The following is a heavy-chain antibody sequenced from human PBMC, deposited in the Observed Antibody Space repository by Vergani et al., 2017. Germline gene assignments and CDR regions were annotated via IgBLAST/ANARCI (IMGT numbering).Heavy chain of an antibody. D-gene: IGHD6-6*01. V-gene: IGHV3-30-3*01. CDR1: GFTFSSYA. CDR2: ISYDGSNK. CDR3: ARAECSSSFNY. J-gene: IGHJ4*02. Sequence: QVQLVESGGGVVQHGRSLRLSCAASGFTFSSYAMHWVRQAPGKGLEWVTVISYDGSNKYYADSVKGRFTISRGNSKNTLYQQMNSLRAEDTAVPYCARAECSSSFNYWGQGTLVTVSS.